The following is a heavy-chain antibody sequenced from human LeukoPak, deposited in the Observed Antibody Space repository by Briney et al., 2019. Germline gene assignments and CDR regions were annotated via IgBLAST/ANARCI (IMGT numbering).Heavy chain of an antibody. CDR2: ISSSSSYI. CDR1: GFTFSSYS. V-gene: IGHV3-21*01. Sequence: GGPLRLSCAASGFTFSSYSMNWVRQAPGKGLEWVSSISSSSSYIYYADSVKGRFTISRDNAKNSLYLQMNSLRAEDTAVYYCARAAMVTRTSLDYWGQGTLVTVSS. J-gene: IGHJ4*02. CDR3: ARAAMVTRTSLDY. D-gene: IGHD5-18*01.